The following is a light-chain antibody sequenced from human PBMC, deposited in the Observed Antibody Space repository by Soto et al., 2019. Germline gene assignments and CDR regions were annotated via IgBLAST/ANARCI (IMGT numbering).Light chain of an antibody. J-gene: IGKJ1*01. CDR3: QQYDGSPQT. Sequence: IALTQSPGTLSLSPGERATLSCRASQTMSMNFVAGYQQIPGQAPRLLIYGASKRATGIPDRFSGSGSGTEFTLTISRLEPEDFGVYHCQQYDGSPQTFGQGTKVDI. CDR1: QTMSMNF. CDR2: GAS. V-gene: IGKV3-20*01.